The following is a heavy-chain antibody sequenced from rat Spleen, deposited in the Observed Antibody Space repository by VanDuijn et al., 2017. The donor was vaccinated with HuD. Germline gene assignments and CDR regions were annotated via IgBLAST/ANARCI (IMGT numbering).Heavy chain of an antibody. D-gene: IGHD1-7*01. V-gene: IGHV5-27*01. CDR2: ISAGGGST. J-gene: IGHJ2*01. Sequence: EVQMVESDGGLVQPGRSLKLSCAASGFTFSDYYMAWVRQAPTKGLEWVAYISAGGGSTYYRDSVKGRFTISRDNTKSTLYLQMDSLRSEDTATYYCAKGVHTMGHYFDYWGQGVMVTVSS. CDR1: GFTFSDYY. CDR3: AKGVHTMGHYFDY.